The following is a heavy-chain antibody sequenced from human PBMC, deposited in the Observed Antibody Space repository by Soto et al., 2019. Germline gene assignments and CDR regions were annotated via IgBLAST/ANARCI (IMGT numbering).Heavy chain of an antibody. Sequence: EWSLRLSCAASVFTFTSYSMNWFRQAPGKGLEWVSSISSTTNYIYYGDSMKGRFTISRDNAKNSLYLEMNSLRAEDTAVYYCARESEDLTSNFDYWGQGTLVTVSS. CDR3: ARESEDLTSNFDY. CDR2: ISSTTNYI. J-gene: IGHJ4*02. V-gene: IGHV3-21*06. CDR1: VFTFTSYS.